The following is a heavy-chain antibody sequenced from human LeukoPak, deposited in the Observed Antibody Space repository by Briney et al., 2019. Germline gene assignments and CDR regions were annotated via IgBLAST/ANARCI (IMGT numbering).Heavy chain of an antibody. CDR3: ARDTPRGVWESYRLPDY. CDR1: GYTFTGYY. J-gene: IGHJ4*02. D-gene: IGHD3-16*02. V-gene: IGHV1-2*02. Sequence: ASVKVSCKASGYTFTGYYMHWVRQAPGQGLEWMGWINPNSGGTNYAQKFQGRVTMTRDTSISTAYMELSRLRSDDTAVYYCARDTPRGVWESYRLPDYWGQGTLVTVSS. CDR2: INPNSGGT.